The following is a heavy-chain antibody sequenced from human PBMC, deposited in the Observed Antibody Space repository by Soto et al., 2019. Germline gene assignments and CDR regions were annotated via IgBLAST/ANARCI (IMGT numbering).Heavy chain of an antibody. Sequence: GGSLRLSCAASGFTFSDYYMSWIRQAPGKGLEWVSYISSSGSTIYYADSVKGRFTISRDNAKSSLYLQMNSLSAGDTAVYYCARDRGYCSGGTCYSVLDYWGQGTLVTVSS. CDR2: ISSSGSTI. CDR1: GFTFSDYY. D-gene: IGHD2-15*01. CDR3: ARDRGYCSGGTCYSVLDY. V-gene: IGHV3-11*04. J-gene: IGHJ4*02.